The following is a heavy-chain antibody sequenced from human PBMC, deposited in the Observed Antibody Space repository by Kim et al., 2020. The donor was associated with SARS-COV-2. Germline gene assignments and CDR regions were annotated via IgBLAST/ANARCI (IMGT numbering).Heavy chain of an antibody. CDR2: INHSGST. V-gene: IGHV4-34*01. CDR3: ARGYCSSTSCWYYYMDV. Sequence: SETLSLTCAVYGGSFSGYYWSWIRQPPGKGLEWIGEINHSGSTNYNPSLKSRVTISVDTSKNQFSLKLSSVTAADTAVYYCARGYCSSTSCWYYYMDVWGKGTTVTVSS. J-gene: IGHJ6*03. CDR1: GGSFSGYY. D-gene: IGHD2-2*01.